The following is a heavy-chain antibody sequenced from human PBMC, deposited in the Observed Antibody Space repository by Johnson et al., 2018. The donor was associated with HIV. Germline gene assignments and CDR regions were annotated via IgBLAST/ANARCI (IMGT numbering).Heavy chain of an antibody. J-gene: IGHJ3*02. D-gene: IGHD1-26*01. CDR3: ARGVVGVLSNAFDI. Sequence: QVQLVESGGGLVRPGGSLRLSCAASELSVSGNYMTWVRQAPGKGLEWVAFIRYDGGNKYYAASVKGRFTISRDNSKNTLCLQMNSLRAEDTAVYYCARGVVGVLSNAFDIWGQGTMVTVSS. CDR2: IRYDGGNK. V-gene: IGHV3-30*02. CDR1: ELSVSGNY.